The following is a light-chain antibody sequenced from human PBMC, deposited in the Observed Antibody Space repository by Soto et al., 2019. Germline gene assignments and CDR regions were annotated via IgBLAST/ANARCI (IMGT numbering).Light chain of an antibody. Sequence: EIVLTQSPGTLSLSPGERGTLSCRASQSVDSSLLAWYQQKPGQAPRLLIYDGSSRAPGIPDRFSGSGSGTDFTLTISRLEPEDFAVYYCQQYGSSPQAFGQGTKVEIK. J-gene: IGKJ1*01. V-gene: IGKV3-20*01. CDR3: QQYGSSPQA. CDR2: DGS. CDR1: QSVDSSL.